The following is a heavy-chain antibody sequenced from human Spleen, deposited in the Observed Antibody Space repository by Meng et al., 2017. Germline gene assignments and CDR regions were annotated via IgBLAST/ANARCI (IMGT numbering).Heavy chain of an antibody. D-gene: IGHD3-10*01. CDR3: ATASVRGVYSN. Sequence: SVKVSCKASGGTFSSYTISWVRQAPGQGLEWMGRIIPILGIANYAQKFQGRVTITADKSTSTAYMELSSLRSEDTAVYYCATASVRGVYSNWGQGTLVTVSS. J-gene: IGHJ4*02. CDR2: IIPILGIA. CDR1: GGTFSSYT. V-gene: IGHV1-69*02.